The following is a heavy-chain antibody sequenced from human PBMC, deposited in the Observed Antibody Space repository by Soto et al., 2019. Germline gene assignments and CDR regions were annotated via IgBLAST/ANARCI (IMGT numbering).Heavy chain of an antibody. Sequence: QVQLVQSGAEVKKPGSSVKVSCKASGGTFGSYAISWVRQAPGQGLEWMGGIIPIPRTASYAQKSQGRVTIAADESTSTAYMELSSLRSEDTAVYYCARSQGSSTRLELYYYYYYGMDVWGQGTTVTVSS. CDR3: ARSQGSSTRLELYYYYYYGMDV. CDR1: GGTFGSYA. V-gene: IGHV1-69*01. J-gene: IGHJ6*02. CDR2: IIPIPRTA. D-gene: IGHD2-2*01.